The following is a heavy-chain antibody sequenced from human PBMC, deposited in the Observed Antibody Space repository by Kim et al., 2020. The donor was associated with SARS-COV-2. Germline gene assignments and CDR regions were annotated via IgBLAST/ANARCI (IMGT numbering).Heavy chain of an antibody. D-gene: IGHD5-12*01. V-gene: IGHV1-2*06. Sequence: ASVKVSCKASGYTFTGYYMHWVRQAPGQGLEWMGRINPNSGGTNYAQKFQGRVTMTRDTSISTASMELSRLRSDDTAVYYCARDLAWISSYYYYYGMDVWGQGTTVTVSS. CDR1: GYTFTGYY. CDR2: INPNSGGT. J-gene: IGHJ6*02. CDR3: ARDLAWISSYYYYYGMDV.